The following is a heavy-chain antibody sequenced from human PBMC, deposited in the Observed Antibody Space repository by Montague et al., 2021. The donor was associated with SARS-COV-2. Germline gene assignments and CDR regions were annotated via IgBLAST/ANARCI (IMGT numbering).Heavy chain of an antibody. Sequence: SETLSLTCTVSAGSIRSSSYYWGWIRQPPGKGLERLGSISYSGGTDYTPSLKSRVTISVDTSKNQFSLKLSSVTAADTAVYYCASMVRAQVYYFDYWGQGTLVTVSS. J-gene: IGHJ4*02. D-gene: IGHD3-10*01. CDR2: ISYSGGT. V-gene: IGHV4-39*01. CDR3: ASMVRAQVYYFDY. CDR1: AGSIRSSSYY.